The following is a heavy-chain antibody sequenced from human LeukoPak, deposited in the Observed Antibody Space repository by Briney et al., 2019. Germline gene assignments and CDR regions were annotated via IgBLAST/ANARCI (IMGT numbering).Heavy chain of an antibody. CDR1: GGSISSYY. CDR2: IYYSGST. D-gene: IGHD2-15*01. V-gene: IGHV4-59*08. J-gene: IGHJ6*03. Sequence: SETLSLTCTVSGGSISSYYWSWIRQPPGKGLEWIGYIYYSGSTNYNPSLKSRVTISVDTSKNQFSLKLSSVTAADTAVYYCARQLLQDYYYYYYMDVWGKGTTVTVSS. CDR3: ARQLLQDYYYYYYMDV.